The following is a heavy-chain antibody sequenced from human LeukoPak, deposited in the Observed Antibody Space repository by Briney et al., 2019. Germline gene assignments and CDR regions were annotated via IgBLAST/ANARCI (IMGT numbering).Heavy chain of an antibody. V-gene: IGHV3-30-3*01. J-gene: IGHJ4*02. Sequence: GGSLRLSCAASGITLSSYVMHWVRQAPGKGLEWVAVISYDGSNKYYADSVKGRFTISRDNSKNTLYLQMNSLRAEDTAVYYCARAPMGSERTLGYWGQGTLVTVSS. CDR1: GITLSSYV. CDR2: ISYDGSNK. D-gene: IGHD3-10*01. CDR3: ARAPMGSERTLGY.